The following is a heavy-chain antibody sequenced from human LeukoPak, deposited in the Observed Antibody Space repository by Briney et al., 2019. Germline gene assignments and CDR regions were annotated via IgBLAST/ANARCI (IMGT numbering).Heavy chain of an antibody. D-gene: IGHD1-26*01. Sequence: GSLKLSCSAFGFTFRDYSMNWVRQAPGKGLDLFSYSGIDSGNPNYADSVKGRFTISRDNSKNTLYLQMNSLRAEDTAVYYCARDQVGAMVYWGQGTLVTVSS. J-gene: IGHJ4*02. CDR2: SGIDSGNP. V-gene: IGHV3-48*01. CDR3: ARDQVGAMVY. CDR1: GFTFRDYS.